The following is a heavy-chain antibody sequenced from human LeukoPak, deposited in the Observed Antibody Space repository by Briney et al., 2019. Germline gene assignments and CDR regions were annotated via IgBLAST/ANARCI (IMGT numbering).Heavy chain of an antibody. D-gene: IGHD3-10*01. V-gene: IGHV3-9*01. Sequence: GGSLRLSCAASGFIVSDHYMGWVRQAPGKGLEWVSGISWNGGSIDYADSVKGRFTISRDNAKNSLYLQMNSLRTEDTALYYCARDASYGSASYSSIDYWGQGTLVTVSS. CDR1: GFIVSDHY. CDR2: ISWNGGSI. J-gene: IGHJ4*02. CDR3: ARDASYGSASYSSIDY.